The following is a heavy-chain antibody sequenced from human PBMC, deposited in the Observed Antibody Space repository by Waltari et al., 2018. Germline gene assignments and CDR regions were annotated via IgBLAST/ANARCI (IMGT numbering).Heavy chain of an antibody. CDR3: AKDGVEAAAPE. CDR2: SYSGGST. CDR1: GFTFSTYA. J-gene: IGHJ4*02. V-gene: IGHV3-23*03. D-gene: IGHD6-13*01. Sequence: EAQLLESGGGLVQPGGSLRLSCAASGFTFSTYAMSWVRQAPGKGLEWVSVSYSGGSTYYADSVKGRFTISRDNSKNTLYLQMNSLRAEDTAVYYCAKDGVEAAAPEWGQGTLVTVSS.